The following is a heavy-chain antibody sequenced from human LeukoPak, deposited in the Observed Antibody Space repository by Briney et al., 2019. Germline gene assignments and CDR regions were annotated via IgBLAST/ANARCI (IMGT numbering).Heavy chain of an antibody. CDR2: ISGSGGST. CDR1: GFTFSSYA. V-gene: IGHV3-23*01. J-gene: IGHJ4*02. Sequence: GGSLRLYCAASGFTFSSYAMRWVRQAPGKGLEWVSAISGSGGSTYYADSVKGRFTISRDNSKNTLYLQMNSLRAEVTAVYYCAKGAEFHPPSRSDYWGQGTLVTVSS. CDR3: AKGAEFHPPSRSDY.